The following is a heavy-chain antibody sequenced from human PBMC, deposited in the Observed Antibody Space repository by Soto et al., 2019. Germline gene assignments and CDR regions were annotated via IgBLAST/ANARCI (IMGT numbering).Heavy chain of an antibody. CDR3: AKARGKLPYWYFDL. CDR2: ISGSGGRT. V-gene: IGHV3-23*01. D-gene: IGHD1-26*01. Sequence: EVQLLESGGGLVQPGGSLRLSCAASGFTFSSYAMTWVRQAPGKGPEWVSGISGSGGRTYYADSVKGRITISRDTSKNTLYLQMNRLGAEDTAVYYCAKARGKLPYWYFDLWGRGTLVTVSS. J-gene: IGHJ2*01. CDR1: GFTFSSYA.